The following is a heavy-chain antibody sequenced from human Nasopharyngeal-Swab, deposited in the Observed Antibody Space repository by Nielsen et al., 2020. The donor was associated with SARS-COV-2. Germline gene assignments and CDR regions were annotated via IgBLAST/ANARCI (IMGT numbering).Heavy chain of an antibody. CDR1: GFTFSSYA. Sequence: GASLKISCAASGFTFSSYAMSWVRQAPGKGLEWVSAISGSGGSTYYADSVKGRFTISRDNSKNTLYLQMNSLRTEDTAVYYRAKGASSGWYGGYYMDVWGKGTTVTVSS. CDR2: ISGSGGST. D-gene: IGHD6-19*01. V-gene: IGHV3-23*01. CDR3: AKGASSGWYGGYYMDV. J-gene: IGHJ6*03.